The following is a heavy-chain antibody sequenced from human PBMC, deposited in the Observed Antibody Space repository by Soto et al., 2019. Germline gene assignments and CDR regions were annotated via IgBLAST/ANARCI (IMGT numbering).Heavy chain of an antibody. CDR1: GYSISSGYY. V-gene: IGHV4-38-2*01. CDR3: ARVDDSSGYYY. J-gene: IGHJ4*02. CDR2: IYHSGST. Sequence: SETLSLTCAVSGYSISSGYYWAWIRQPPGKGLEWIGSIYHSGSTYYNPSLKSRVTISVDTSKNQFSLKLSSVTAADTAVYYCARVDDSSGYYYWGQGTLVTVSS. D-gene: IGHD3-22*01.